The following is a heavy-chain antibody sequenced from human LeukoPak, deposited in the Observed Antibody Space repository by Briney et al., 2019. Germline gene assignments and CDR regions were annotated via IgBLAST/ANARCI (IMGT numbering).Heavy chain of an antibody. CDR3: ARGDYYDGGGRNWFDP. Sequence: PSETLSLTCTVSGGSISSSSYYWGWIRQPPGKGLEWIGSIYYSGSTYYNPSLKSRVTISVDTSKNQFSLRLTSVTAADTALYYCARGDYYDGGGRNWFDPWGQGTLVTVSS. V-gene: IGHV4-39*07. CDR1: GGSISSSSYY. CDR2: IYYSGST. D-gene: IGHD3-16*01. J-gene: IGHJ5*02.